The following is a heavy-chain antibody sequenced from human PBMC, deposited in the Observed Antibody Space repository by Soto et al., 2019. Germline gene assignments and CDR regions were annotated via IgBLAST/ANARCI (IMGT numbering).Heavy chain of an antibody. CDR1: GGTFSIYA. CDR3: ARDRRGYHFDY. D-gene: IGHD5-12*01. V-gene: IGHV1-69*06. CDR2: IIPIFGTA. J-gene: IGHJ4*02. Sequence: SVKVSCKASGGTFSIYAISCVLQSPGQWLEWMGGIIPIFGTANYAQKFQGRVTITADKSTSTAYMELSSLRSEDTAVYYCARDRRGYHFDYWGQGTQVTVSS.